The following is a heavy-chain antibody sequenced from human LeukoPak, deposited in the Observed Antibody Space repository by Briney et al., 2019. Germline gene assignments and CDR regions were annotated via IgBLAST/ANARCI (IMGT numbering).Heavy chain of an antibody. Sequence: GGSLRLSCAASGFTFSNFGMAWVRQAPGKGLEWVSAIDASGRNTHYAGSVKGRFTISRDNSKNTLYLQMNSLRAEDTAVYYCAKVVVRYFDYWGQGTLVTVSS. CDR3: AKVVVRYFDY. CDR2: IDASGRNT. D-gene: IGHD3-16*02. V-gene: IGHV3-23*01. J-gene: IGHJ4*02. CDR1: GFTFSNFG.